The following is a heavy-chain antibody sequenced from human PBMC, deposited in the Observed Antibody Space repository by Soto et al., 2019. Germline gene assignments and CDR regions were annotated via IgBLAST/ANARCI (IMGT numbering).Heavy chain of an antibody. J-gene: IGHJ4*02. D-gene: IGHD4-17*01. CDR2: ILDDGSDK. Sequence: QVPLVESGGGVVQPGRSLRLSCAASGFSFSSYGMHWVRQAPGKGLEWVAVILDDGSDKDYTDAVKGRYTISRDNSKNKLYLEMNSLRAEDTAVYYCARDDDYGDNGLDYWGQGTVVTVSS. V-gene: IGHV3-33*01. CDR3: ARDDDYGDNGLDY. CDR1: GFSFSSYG.